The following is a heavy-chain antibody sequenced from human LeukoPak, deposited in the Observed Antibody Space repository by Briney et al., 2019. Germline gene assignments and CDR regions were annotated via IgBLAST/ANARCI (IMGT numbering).Heavy chain of an antibody. D-gene: IGHD5-12*01. V-gene: IGHV3-30*04. CDR3: ARDQLAYSGYDTLFDY. Sequence: GGSLRLSCAASGFTFDSYAVHWVRQAPGKGLEWVAVISYDGSNKYYADSVKGRFTISRDNSKNTLYLQLNSLRPEDTAVYYCARDQLAYSGYDTLFDYWGHGSLVTVSS. J-gene: IGHJ4*01. CDR2: ISYDGSNK. CDR1: GFTFDSYA.